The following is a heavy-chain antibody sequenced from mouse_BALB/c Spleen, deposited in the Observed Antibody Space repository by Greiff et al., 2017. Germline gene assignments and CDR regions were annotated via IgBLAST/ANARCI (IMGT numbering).Heavy chain of an antibody. Sequence: EVMLVESGGGLVQPGGSLRLSCATSGFTFTDYYMSWVRQPPGKALEWLGFIRNKANGYTTEYSASVKGRFTISRDNSQSILYLQMNTLRAEDSATYYCARDGNYAMDYWGQGTSVTVSS. CDR2: IRNKANGYTT. J-gene: IGHJ4*01. CDR1: GFTFTDYY. CDR3: ARDGNYAMDY. V-gene: IGHV7-3*02.